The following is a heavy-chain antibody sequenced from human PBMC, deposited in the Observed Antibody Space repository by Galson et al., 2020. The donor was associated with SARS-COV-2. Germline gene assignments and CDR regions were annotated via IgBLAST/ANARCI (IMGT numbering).Heavy chain of an antibody. J-gene: IGHJ4*02. D-gene: IGHD5-12*01. CDR1: GFSFKSDW. V-gene: IGHV3-15*01. Sequence: GESLKISCTGSGFSFKSDWMTWVRQAPGQGLEWIGRIKSQSNGGTTDYAAPVKGRFTISRDDSKNTLYLQMNSLKTEDTAIYYCATFIGDIAAAGTFDHWGQGTLVTVSS. CDR2: IKSQSNGGTT. CDR3: ATFIGDIAAAGTFDH.